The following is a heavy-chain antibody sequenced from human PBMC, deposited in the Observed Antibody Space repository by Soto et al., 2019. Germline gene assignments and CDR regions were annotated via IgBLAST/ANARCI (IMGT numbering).Heavy chain of an antibody. CDR3: TTIATIAAAGSFDY. J-gene: IGHJ4*02. V-gene: IGHV3-15*01. D-gene: IGHD6-13*01. CDR1: GFTFNNAG. Sequence: EVQLVESGGGLVKPGGSLRLSCAAFGFTFNNAGMSWVRQAPGKGLQWVGRIKSKTDGGTTDYAAPVKGRFTISRDDSKNTLYLQMNSLKTADTAVYYCTTIATIAAAGSFDYWGQGTMVTVSS. CDR2: IKSKTDGGTT.